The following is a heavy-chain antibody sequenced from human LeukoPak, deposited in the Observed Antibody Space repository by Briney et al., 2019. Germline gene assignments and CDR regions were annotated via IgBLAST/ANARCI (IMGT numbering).Heavy chain of an antibody. CDR3: ARQSSSSWYDDAFDI. J-gene: IGHJ3*02. CDR2: IYPGDSDT. CDR1: GYSFTSYW. Sequence: PGESLKISCKGSGYSFTSYWIGWVRQMPGKGLEWMGIIYPGDSDTRYSPSFQGQVTISADKSISTAYLQWSSLKASDTAMYYCARQSSSSWYDDAFDIWGQGTMVTVSS. V-gene: IGHV5-51*01. D-gene: IGHD6-13*01.